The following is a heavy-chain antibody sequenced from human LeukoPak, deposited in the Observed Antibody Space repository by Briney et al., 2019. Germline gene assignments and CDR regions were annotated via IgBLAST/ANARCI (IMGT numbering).Heavy chain of an antibody. CDR1: GFTFSSYG. Sequence: GGSLRLSCAASGFTFSSYGMHWVRQAPGKGLEWVAFIRYDGSYKYYADSVKGRFTISRDSSKNTLYLEMNSLRAEDTAVYYCAKDRYYGPFDYWGQGTLVTVSS. J-gene: IGHJ4*02. V-gene: IGHV3-30*02. D-gene: IGHD2/OR15-2a*01. CDR2: IRYDGSYK. CDR3: AKDRYYGPFDY.